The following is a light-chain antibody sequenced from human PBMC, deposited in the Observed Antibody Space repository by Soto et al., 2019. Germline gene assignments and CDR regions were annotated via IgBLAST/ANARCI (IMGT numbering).Light chain of an antibody. CDR3: NSYAGTNNLV. CDR1: SSDVGGYNY. J-gene: IGLJ2*01. Sequence: QSVLTQPPSASGSPGQSVTISCTGTSSDVGGYNYVSWYQQHPGKAPELMIYDVSERPSGVPDRFSGSKSGNTASLTVSGLQAEDEADYYCNSYAGTNNLVFGGGTKLTVL. CDR2: DVS. V-gene: IGLV2-8*01.